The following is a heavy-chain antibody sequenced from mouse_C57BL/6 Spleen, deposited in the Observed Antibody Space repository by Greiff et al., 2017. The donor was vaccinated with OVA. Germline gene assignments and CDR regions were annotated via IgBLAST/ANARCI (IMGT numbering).Heavy chain of an antibody. V-gene: IGHV3-1*01. CDR3: ARKDYDDAMDY. J-gene: IGHJ4*01. D-gene: IGHD2-4*01. CDR1: GYSITSGYD. Sequence: EVKVEESGPGMVKPSQSLSLTCTVTGYSITSGYDWHWIRHFPGNKLEWMGYISYSGSTNYNPSLKSRISITHDTSKNHFFLKLNSVTTEDTATYYCARKDYDDAMDYWGQGTSVTVSS. CDR2: ISYSGST.